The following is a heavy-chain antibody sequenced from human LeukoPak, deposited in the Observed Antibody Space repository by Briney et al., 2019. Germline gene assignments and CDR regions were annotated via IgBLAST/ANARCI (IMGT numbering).Heavy chain of an antibody. V-gene: IGHV5-51*01. CDR3: ARQYGSGSLDY. CDR1: GYSFTNYW. J-gene: IGHJ4*02. D-gene: IGHD3-10*01. CDR2: IYPDDSDT. Sequence: GESLKISCKGSGYSFTNYWIGWVRQMPGKGLEYMGIIYPDDSDTRYSPSFQGQVTISADKSISTAYLQWSSLKASDSAMYYCARQYGSGSLDYWGQETLVTVSS.